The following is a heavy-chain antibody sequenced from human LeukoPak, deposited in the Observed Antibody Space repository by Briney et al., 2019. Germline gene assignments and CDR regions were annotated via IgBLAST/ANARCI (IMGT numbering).Heavy chain of an antibody. CDR3: ARECDVGSTITDYYYYGMDV. J-gene: IGHJ6*02. CDR1: GYSFTSYG. CDR2: ISAYNGNT. D-gene: IGHD2-2*01. V-gene: IGHV1-18*01. Sequence: GASVKVSCKASGYSFTSYGISWVRQAPGQGLEWMGWISAYNGNTNYAQKLQGRVTMTTDTSTSTAYMELRSLRSDDTAVYYCARECDVGSTITDYYYYGMDVWGQGTTVTVSS.